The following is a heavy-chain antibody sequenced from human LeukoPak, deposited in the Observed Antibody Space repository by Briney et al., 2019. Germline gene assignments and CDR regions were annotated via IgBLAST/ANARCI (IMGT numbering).Heavy chain of an antibody. CDR2: INPNSGGT. D-gene: IGHD3-22*01. Sequence: VASVKVSCKASGYTFTGYYMHWVRQAPGQGLEWMGWINPNSGGTNYAQKFQGRVTMTRDTSISTAYMELSRLRSDDTAVYYCAQPVDSSGYFWFDPWGQGTLVTVSS. CDR1: GYTFTGYY. V-gene: IGHV1-2*02. J-gene: IGHJ5*02. CDR3: AQPVDSSGYFWFDP.